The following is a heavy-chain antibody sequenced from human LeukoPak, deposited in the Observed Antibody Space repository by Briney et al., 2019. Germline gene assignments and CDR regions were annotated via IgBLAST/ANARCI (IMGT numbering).Heavy chain of an antibody. Sequence: GGSLRVSCAAAGFTFSNYGMNWVRQAPGKGLEWVSSISSSSRHIYQSDSVKGRFTISRDNAKDSLYLQLNSLRAEDTAVYYCAKVSVRIAVAGAYDWGQGTLVTVSS. V-gene: IGHV3-21*04. D-gene: IGHD6-19*01. CDR1: GFTFSNYG. CDR2: ISSSSRHI. J-gene: IGHJ4*02. CDR3: AKVSVRIAVAGAYD.